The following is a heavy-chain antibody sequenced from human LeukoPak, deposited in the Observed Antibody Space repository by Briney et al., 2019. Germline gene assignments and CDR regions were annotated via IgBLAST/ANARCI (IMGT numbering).Heavy chain of an antibody. Sequence: GGSLRLPCAASGFTFSSYGMSWVRQAPGKGLEWLSAITNSGGTTYYADSVKGRFTISRDNSKNTLYLQMNSLRAEDTAVYYCAKDPPHVSWLFDYWGQGTLVTVSS. CDR3: AKDPPHVSWLFDY. CDR1: GFTFSSYG. J-gene: IGHJ4*02. V-gene: IGHV3-23*01. D-gene: IGHD3-16*01. CDR2: ITNSGGTT.